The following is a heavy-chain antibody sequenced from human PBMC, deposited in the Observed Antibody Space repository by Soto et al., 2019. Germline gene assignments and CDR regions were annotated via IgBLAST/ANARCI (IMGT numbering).Heavy chain of an antibody. J-gene: IGHJ4*02. D-gene: IGHD4-17*01. CDR3: AGHGGFSY. Sequence: EVQLSESGGGLVKPGGSLRLSCAATAFIIGTNGMDWVRQAPGKGLEWVSSIYHTGDTNYADSLKGRFTISRDNSKNTLYLQMNSLRVEDTALYYCAGHGGFSYLGQGTLVTVSS. CDR2: IYHTGDT. CDR1: AFIIGTNG. V-gene: IGHV3-23*01.